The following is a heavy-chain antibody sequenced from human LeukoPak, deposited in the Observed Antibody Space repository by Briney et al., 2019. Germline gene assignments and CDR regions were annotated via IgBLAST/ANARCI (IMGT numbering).Heavy chain of an antibody. CDR2: ISPILGIA. CDR1: GCTFSSYA. D-gene: IGHD7-27*01. V-gene: IGHV1-69*10. CDR3: ARGVKPPFWGSSLDY. Sequence: GASVKVSCKASGCTFSSYAMSWVRQAPGQGLEWMGGISPILGIANYAQKFQGRVTITADKSTTTAYMELNSLRSEDTAVYYCARGVKPPFWGSSLDYWGQGTLVTVSS. J-gene: IGHJ4*02.